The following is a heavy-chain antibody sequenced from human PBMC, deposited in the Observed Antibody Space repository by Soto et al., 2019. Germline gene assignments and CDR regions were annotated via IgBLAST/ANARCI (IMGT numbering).Heavy chain of an antibody. CDR3: ARESQDYYDSSGFRY. Sequence: GGSLRLSCADSGFTFSSYSMNWVRQAPGKGLEWVSYISSSSSTIYYADSVKGRFTISRDNAKNSLYLQMNSLRDEDTAVYYWARESQDYYDSSGFRYWGQGTLVTVSS. D-gene: IGHD3-22*01. V-gene: IGHV3-48*02. CDR1: GFTFSSYS. J-gene: IGHJ4*02. CDR2: ISSSSSTI.